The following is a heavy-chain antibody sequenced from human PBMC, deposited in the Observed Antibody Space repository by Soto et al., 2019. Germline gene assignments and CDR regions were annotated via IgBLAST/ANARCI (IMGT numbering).Heavy chain of an antibody. Sequence: QVQLVESGGGVVQPGRSLRLSCAASGFTFSGHGMHWVRQAPGKGLEWVGVIWYDGNNKCYADSVKGRFTISRDNSKTTLYLQMNSRRAEATAVYYCARDADTSGYFHYSDYWGQGTLVTVSS. CDR1: GFTFSGHG. V-gene: IGHV3-33*01. CDR2: IWYDGNNK. J-gene: IGHJ4*02. CDR3: ARDADTSGYFHYSDY. D-gene: IGHD3-22*01.